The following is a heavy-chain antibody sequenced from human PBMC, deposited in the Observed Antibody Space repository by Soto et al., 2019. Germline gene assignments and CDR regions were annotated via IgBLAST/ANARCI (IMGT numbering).Heavy chain of an antibody. Sequence: GASVKVSCMASGYTFTSYYMHWVRQAHGQGLEWMGIINPSGDSTYYADPVKGRFTISRDNSKNTLYLQMNSLRAEDTAVYYCAKGVPGIAVAGTGYFQHWGQGTLVTVS. CDR3: AKGVPGIAVAGTGYFQH. V-gene: IGHV1-46*04. D-gene: IGHD6-19*01. CDR2: INPSGDST. J-gene: IGHJ1*01. CDR1: GYTFTSYY.